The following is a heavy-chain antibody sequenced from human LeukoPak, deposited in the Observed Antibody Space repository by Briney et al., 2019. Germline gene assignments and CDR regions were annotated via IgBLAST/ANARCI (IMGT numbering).Heavy chain of an antibody. CDR1: GYTFTSYD. V-gene: IGHV1-8*01. CDR3: ARSESGSGSFRDY. CDR2: MNPNSGNT. Sequence: ASVKVSCKASGYTFTSYDINWVRQATGQGLEWMGWMNPNSGNTGYAQEFQGRVTMTRSTSINTAYMELSSLRSEDTAVYYCARSESGSGSFRDYWGQGTLATVSS. J-gene: IGHJ4*02. D-gene: IGHD3-10*01.